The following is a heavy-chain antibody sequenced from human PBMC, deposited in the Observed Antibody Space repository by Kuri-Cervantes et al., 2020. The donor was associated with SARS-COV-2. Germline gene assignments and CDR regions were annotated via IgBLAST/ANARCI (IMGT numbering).Heavy chain of an antibody. D-gene: IGHD3-3*01. CDR2: INNDGYYT. CDR3: VKSLRFLEWLPLDY. V-gene: IGHV3-64D*08. CDR1: GLTFSHYV. J-gene: IGHJ4*02. Sequence: GESLKISCSASGLTFSHYVMHWVRQAPGKGLEYASAINNDGYYTYYTDSVKGRFIISRDNSKNTLYLQMSSLRAEDTAVYYCVKSLRFLEWLPLDYWGQGTLVTVSS.